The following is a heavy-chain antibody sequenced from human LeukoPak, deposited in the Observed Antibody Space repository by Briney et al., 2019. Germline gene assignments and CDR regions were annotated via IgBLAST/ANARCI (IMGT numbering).Heavy chain of an antibody. Sequence: GGSLRLSCAASGFSFDDYGMSWVRQAPGKGLEWVSGINWKGGSTGYADSVKGRFNISRDNAKNSLFLQMNSLRDEDTAFYYCARGDGPTVTADYFQNWGQGTLVTVSS. CDR2: INWKGGST. J-gene: IGHJ1*01. V-gene: IGHV3-20*04. D-gene: IGHD4-17*01. CDR3: ARGDGPTVTADYFQN. CDR1: GFSFDDYG.